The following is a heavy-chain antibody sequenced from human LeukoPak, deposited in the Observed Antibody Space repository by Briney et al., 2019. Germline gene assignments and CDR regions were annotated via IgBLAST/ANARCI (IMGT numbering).Heavy chain of an antibody. V-gene: IGHV3-23*01. CDR1: GFTFSSYA. CDR2: ISGSGGST. D-gene: IGHD3-22*01. CDR3: AKILKYYDSSPPDY. Sequence: GGSLRLSCAASGFTFSSYAMSWVRQAPGKGLEWVSAISGSGGSTYYADSVKGRFTISRDNSKNTLHLQMNSLRAEDTAVYYCAKILKYYDSSPPDYWGQGTLVTVSS. J-gene: IGHJ4*02.